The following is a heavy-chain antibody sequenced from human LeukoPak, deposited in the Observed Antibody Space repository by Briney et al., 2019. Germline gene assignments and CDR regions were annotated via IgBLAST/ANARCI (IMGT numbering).Heavy chain of an antibody. CDR1: GGSISSGGYY. Sequence: TSETLSLTCTVSGGSISSGGYYWSWIRQHPGKGLEWIGYIYYSGSTYYNPSLKSRVTISVDTSKNQFSLKLSSVTAADTAVYYCARGGLRFLEWLPYWFDPWGQGTLVTVSS. V-gene: IGHV4-31*03. CDR3: ARGGLRFLEWLPYWFDP. CDR2: IYYSGST. J-gene: IGHJ5*02. D-gene: IGHD3-3*01.